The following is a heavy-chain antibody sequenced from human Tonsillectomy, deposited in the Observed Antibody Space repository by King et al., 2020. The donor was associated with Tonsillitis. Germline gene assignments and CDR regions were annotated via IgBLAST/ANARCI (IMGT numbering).Heavy chain of an antibody. CDR3: AHRSGADYGDYWGVGAFYI. J-gene: IGHJ3*02. CDR2: FYWNDDK. CDR1: GFSLSTSGVG. D-gene: IGHD4-17*01. V-gene: IGHV2-5*01. Sequence: ITLKESGPTLVKPTQTLTLTCTFSGFSLSTSGVGVGWIRQPPGKALEWLALFYWNDDKRYSPSLKSRLTITKDTSKNEAVLTMTNMDPVDTATYYCAHRSGADYGDYWGVGAFYIWGQGTMVTVSS.